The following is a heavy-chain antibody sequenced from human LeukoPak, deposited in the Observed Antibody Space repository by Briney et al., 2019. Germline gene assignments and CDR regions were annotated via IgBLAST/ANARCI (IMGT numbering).Heavy chain of an antibody. CDR2: LSSSSNTI. V-gene: IGHV3-48*01. D-gene: IGHD3-16*01. CDR3: ARDRAAGAYPWYFDY. CDR1: GFTFSSYS. Sequence: GGSLRLSCAASGFTFSSYSMNWVRQAPGKGLEWVSYLSSSSNTIYYADSVKGRFTISRDNAKNSLYLQMNSLRAEDTAVYYCARDRAAGAYPWYFDYWGQGTLVTVSS. J-gene: IGHJ4*02.